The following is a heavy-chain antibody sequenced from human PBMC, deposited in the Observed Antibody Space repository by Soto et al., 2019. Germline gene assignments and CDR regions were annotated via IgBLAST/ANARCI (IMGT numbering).Heavy chain of an antibody. Sequence: ASVKVSCKASGYTFTSYGISWVRQAPGQGLEWMGWISAYNGNTNYAQKLQGRVTMITDTSTSTAYMELRSLRSDDTAVYYCARDYIVVVPAAIRYYGMDVWGQGTTVTVSS. CDR3: ARDYIVVVPAAIRYYGMDV. D-gene: IGHD2-2*01. CDR2: ISAYNGNT. J-gene: IGHJ6*02. CDR1: GYTFTSYG. V-gene: IGHV1-18*01.